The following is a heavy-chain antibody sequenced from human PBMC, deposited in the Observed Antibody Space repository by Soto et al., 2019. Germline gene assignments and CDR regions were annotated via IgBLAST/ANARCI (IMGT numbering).Heavy chain of an antibody. V-gene: IGHV1-18*01. CDR2: ISAYNGYT. Sequence: ASVTVSCQAAGYSFNIYGVSWVRQAPGQGLEWMGWISAYNGYTNYAQKLQGRVTLTTDTSTSTAYMELRSLRSDDTAVYFCARAPKESGYEMVGQSDYWGQGTLVTVSS. CDR1: GYSFNIYG. D-gene: IGHD5-12*01. CDR3: ARAPKESGYEMVGQSDY. J-gene: IGHJ4*02.